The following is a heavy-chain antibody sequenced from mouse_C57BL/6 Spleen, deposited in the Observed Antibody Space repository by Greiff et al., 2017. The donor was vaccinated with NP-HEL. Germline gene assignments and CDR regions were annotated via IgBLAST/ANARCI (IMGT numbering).Heavy chain of an antibody. Sequence: QVQLQQSGPGLVAPSQSLSITCTVSGFSLTSYGVHWVRQPPGKGLEWLVVIWSDGSTTYNSALKSRLSISKDNSKSQVFLKMNSLQTDDTAMYYCARHDGYYSYAMDYWGQGTSVTVSS. CDR2: IWSDGST. D-gene: IGHD2-3*01. CDR3: ARHDGYYSYAMDY. J-gene: IGHJ4*01. CDR1: GFSLTSYG. V-gene: IGHV2-6-1*01.